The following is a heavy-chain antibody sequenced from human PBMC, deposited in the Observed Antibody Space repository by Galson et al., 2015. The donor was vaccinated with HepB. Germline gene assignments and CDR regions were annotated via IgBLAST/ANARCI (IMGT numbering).Heavy chain of an antibody. CDR1: GYTFTSYA. V-gene: IGHV7-4-1*02. Sequence: SVKVSCKASGYTFTSYAMNWVRQAPGQGLEWMGWINTNTGNPTYAQGFTGRFVFSLDTSVSTAYLQISSLKAEDTAVYYCARVGLLWFGDYRGFDPWGQGTLVTVSS. D-gene: IGHD3-10*01. CDR3: ARVGLLWFGDYRGFDP. J-gene: IGHJ5*02. CDR2: INTNTGNP.